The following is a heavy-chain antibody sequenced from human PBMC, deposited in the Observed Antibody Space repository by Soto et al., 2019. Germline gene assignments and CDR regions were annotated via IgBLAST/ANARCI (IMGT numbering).Heavy chain of an antibody. J-gene: IGHJ5*02. CDR2: INHSGST. V-gene: IGHV4-34*01. CDR1: GGSFSGYY. D-gene: IGHD3-16*02. CDR3: ARGLDLWVRYLDGTDNWFDP. Sequence: PSETLSLTCAVYGGSFSGYYWSWILQPPGKGLEWIGEINHSGSTNYNPSLKSRVTISVDTSKNQFSLKLSSVTAADTAVYYCARGLDLWVRYLDGTDNWFDPWGQGTLVTVSS.